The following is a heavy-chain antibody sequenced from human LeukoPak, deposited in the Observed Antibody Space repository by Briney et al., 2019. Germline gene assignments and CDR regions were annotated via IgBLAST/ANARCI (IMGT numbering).Heavy chain of an antibody. V-gene: IGHV3-74*01. D-gene: IGHD3-16*01. CDR3: ARPLAYNYFDY. CDR2: INSDGSST. Sequence: GGSLRLSCAASGFTFSSSWMHWVRQAPGKGLVWVSRINSDGSSTDYADSMKGRFTISRDNAKNTLYLQMNSLRAEDTAVYYCARPLAYNYFDYWGQGTLLTVSS. J-gene: IGHJ4*02. CDR1: GFTFSSSW.